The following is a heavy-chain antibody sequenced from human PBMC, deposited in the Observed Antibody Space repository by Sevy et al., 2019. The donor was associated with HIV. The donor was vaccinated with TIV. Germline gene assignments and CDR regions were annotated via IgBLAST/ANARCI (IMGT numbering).Heavy chain of an antibody. V-gene: IGHV3-7*01. Sequence: GGSLRLSCAASGFTFSSYWMSWVRQAPGKGLEWVANIKQDGSEKYYVDSVKGRFTISRDNAKNSLYLQMNSLRAEDTAVYYCARDARYFDWFGSLTDWFDPWGQGTLVTVSS. CDR2: IKQDGSEK. D-gene: IGHD3-9*01. J-gene: IGHJ5*02. CDR1: GFTFSSYW. CDR3: ARDARYFDWFGSLTDWFDP.